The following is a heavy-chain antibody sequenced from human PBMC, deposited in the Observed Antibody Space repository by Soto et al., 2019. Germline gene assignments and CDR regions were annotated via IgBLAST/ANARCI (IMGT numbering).Heavy chain of an antibody. V-gene: IGHV4-59*08. CDR2: IYYSGSI. CDR3: ARRYSSGFDY. CDR1: GGSINSYY. J-gene: IGHJ4*02. D-gene: IGHD6-19*01. Sequence: QVQLQESGPGLVKPSETLSLTCTVSGGSINSYYWSWIRQPPGKGLEWIGYIYYSGSIKYNPSLKSRVTISVDTSKNQFSLNLSSVTAADTAVYYCARRYSSGFDYWGQGTLVTVSS.